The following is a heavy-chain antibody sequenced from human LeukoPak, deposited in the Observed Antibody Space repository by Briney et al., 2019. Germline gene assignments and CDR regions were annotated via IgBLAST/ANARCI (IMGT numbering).Heavy chain of an antibody. CDR1: GYTFTSYD. V-gene: IGHV1-18*01. CDR3: ARATAAAPQFDP. Sequence: GSVKVSCKASGYTFTSYDINWVRQAPGQGLEWMGWISAYNGNTNYAQKLQGRVTMTTDTSTSTAYMELRSLRSDDTAVYYCARATAAAPQFDPWGQGTLVTVSS. D-gene: IGHD6-13*01. CDR2: ISAYNGNT. J-gene: IGHJ5*02.